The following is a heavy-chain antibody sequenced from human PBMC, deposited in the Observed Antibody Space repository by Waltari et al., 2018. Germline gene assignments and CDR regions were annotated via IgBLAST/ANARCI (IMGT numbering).Heavy chain of an antibody. J-gene: IGHJ4*02. Sequence: EVQLVQSGAEVKKPGESLKISCKGSGYSFTSYWIGWVRQMPGKGREWMGIIYPGDSDTRYSPSFQGQVTISADKSISTAYLQWSSLKASDTAMYYCARLGSWEDSSGYSTYYFDYWGQGTLVTVSS. V-gene: IGHV5-51*03. CDR1: GYSFTSYW. CDR2: IYPGDSDT. CDR3: ARLGSWEDSSGYSTYYFDY. D-gene: IGHD3-22*01.